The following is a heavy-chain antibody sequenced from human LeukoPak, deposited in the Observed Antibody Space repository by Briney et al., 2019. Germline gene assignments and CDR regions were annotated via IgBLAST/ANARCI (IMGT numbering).Heavy chain of an antibody. CDR2: INPNSGGT. J-gene: IGHJ4*02. D-gene: IGHD2-2*02. V-gene: IGHV1-2*02. CDR3: ARDLVGYCSSTSCYKGYYFDY. Sequence: ASVEVSCKASGYTFTGYYMHWVRQAPGQGLEWMGWINPNSGGTNYAQKFQGRVTMTRDTSISTAYMELSRLRSDDTAVYYCARDLVGYCSSTSCYKGYYFDYWGQGTLVTVSS. CDR1: GYTFTGYY.